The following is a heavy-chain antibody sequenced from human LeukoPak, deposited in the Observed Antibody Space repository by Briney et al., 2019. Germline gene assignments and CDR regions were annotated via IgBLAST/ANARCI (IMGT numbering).Heavy chain of an antibody. Sequence: SETLSLTCTVSGGSISSSSYYWSWIRQPPGKGLEWIGYIYYSGSTNYNPSLKSRVTISVDTSKNQFSLKLSSVTAADTAVYYCARLKYSSGWLGGTYYFDYWGQGTLVTVSS. J-gene: IGHJ4*02. V-gene: IGHV4-61*01. CDR1: GGSISSSSYY. CDR3: ARLKYSSGWLGGTYYFDY. D-gene: IGHD6-19*01. CDR2: IYYSGST.